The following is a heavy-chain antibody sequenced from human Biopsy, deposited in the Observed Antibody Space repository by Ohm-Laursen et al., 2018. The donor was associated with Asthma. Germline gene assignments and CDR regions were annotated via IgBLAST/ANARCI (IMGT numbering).Heavy chain of an antibody. CDR1: GDSFSNYA. D-gene: IGHD5-12*01. Sequence: SSVKVSCKPSGDSFSNYAISWVRQAPGQGLEWMGGLIPVLGTPDYAQMFEGRVTITADESTSTAYMELSSLSSEDTAVYYCARGYSGSDRIVYYYSGLEVWGQGTTVTVSS. V-gene: IGHV1-69*01. J-gene: IGHJ6*02. CDR3: ARGYSGSDRIVYYYSGLEV. CDR2: LIPVLGTP.